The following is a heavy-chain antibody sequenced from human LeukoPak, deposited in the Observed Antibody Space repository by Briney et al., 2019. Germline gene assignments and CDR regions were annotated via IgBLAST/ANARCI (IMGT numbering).Heavy chain of an antibody. CDR1: GGSISSYY. J-gene: IGHJ4*02. CDR2: IYTSGST. V-gene: IGHV4-4*07. Sequence: SETLSLTCTVSGGSISSYYWSWIRQPAGKGLEWIGRIYTSGSTNYNPSLTSRVTMSVDTSKNQLSLKLSSVTAADTAVYYCAREGYGSGSYYNLIDYWGQGTLVTVSS. CDR3: AREGYGSGSYYNLIDY. D-gene: IGHD3-10*01.